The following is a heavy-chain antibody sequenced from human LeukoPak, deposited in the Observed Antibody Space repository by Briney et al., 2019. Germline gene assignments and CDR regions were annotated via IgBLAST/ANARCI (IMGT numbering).Heavy chain of an antibody. V-gene: IGHV3-30-3*01. CDR3: ARGVTRYCSSTSCYYFDY. J-gene: IGHJ4*02. D-gene: IGHD2-2*01. CDR1: GFTFSSYA. CDR2: ISYDGSNK. Sequence: GGSLRLSCAASGFTFSSYAMHWVRQAPGKGLEWVAVISYDGSNKYYADSVKGRFTISRDNSKNTLYLQMNSLRAEDTAVYYCARGVTRYCSSTSCYYFDYWGQGTLVTVSS.